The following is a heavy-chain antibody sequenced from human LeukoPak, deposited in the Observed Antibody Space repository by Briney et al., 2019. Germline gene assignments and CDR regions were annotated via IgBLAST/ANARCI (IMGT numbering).Heavy chain of an antibody. J-gene: IGHJ4*02. Sequence: SETLSLTCTVSGYSISSGYYWGWIRQPPGKGLEWIGSIYHSGSTYYNPSLKSRVTISVDTSKNQFSLKLSSVTAADTAVYYCARDLRKLGRSFDYWGQGTLVTVSS. CDR3: ARDLRKLGRSFDY. D-gene: IGHD7-27*01. V-gene: IGHV4-38-2*02. CDR1: GYSISSGYY. CDR2: IYHSGST.